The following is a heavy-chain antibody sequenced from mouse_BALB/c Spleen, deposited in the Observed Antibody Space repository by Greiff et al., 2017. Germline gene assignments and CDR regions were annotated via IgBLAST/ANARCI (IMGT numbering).Heavy chain of an antibody. J-gene: IGHJ2*01. CDR2: IWAGGST. CDR1: GFSLTSYG. CDR3: ARGPDGYYDY. D-gene: IGHD2-3*01. V-gene: IGHV2-9*02. Sequence: VKLVESGPGLVAPSQSLSITCTVSGFSLTSYGVHWVRQPPGKGLEWLGVIWAGGSTNYNSALMSRLSISKDNSKSQVFLKMNSLQTDDTAMYYCARGPDGYYDYWGQGTTLTVSS.